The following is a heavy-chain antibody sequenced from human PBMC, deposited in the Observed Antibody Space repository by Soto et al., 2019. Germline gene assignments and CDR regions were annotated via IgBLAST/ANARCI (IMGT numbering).Heavy chain of an antibody. Sequence: GGSLRLSCAASGFTFSSYIMNWVRQAPGKGLEWVSSISSSSSYIYYADSVKGRFTISRDNAKNSLYLQMNSLRAEDTAVYYCARGVIAVAGPIWGQGTLVTVPQ. D-gene: IGHD6-19*01. J-gene: IGHJ4*02. CDR3: ARGVIAVAGPI. CDR2: ISSSSSYI. CDR1: GFTFSSYI. V-gene: IGHV3-21*01.